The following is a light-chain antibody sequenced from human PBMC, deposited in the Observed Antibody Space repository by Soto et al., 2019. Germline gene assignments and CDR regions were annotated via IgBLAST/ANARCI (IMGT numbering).Light chain of an antibody. CDR3: TSYTSSNTYV. CDR1: SSDVGGYNY. V-gene: IGLV2-14*01. CDR2: DVS. J-gene: IGLJ1*01. Sequence: QSALTQPPSVSGSPGQSITISCTGTSSDVGGYNYVSWYQQHPGKAPKLMIYDVSNRPSGISNRFSGSKSGITASLTISGLLPEDEADYYCTSYTSSNTYVFGTGTKLTVL.